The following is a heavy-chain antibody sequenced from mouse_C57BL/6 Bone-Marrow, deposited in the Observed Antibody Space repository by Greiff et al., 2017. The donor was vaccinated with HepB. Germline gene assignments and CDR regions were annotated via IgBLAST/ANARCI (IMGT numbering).Heavy chain of an antibody. CDR2: IHPNSGST. J-gene: IGHJ4*01. D-gene: IGHD2-10*02. Sequence: VQLQQPGAELVKPGASVKLSCKASGYTFTSYWMHWVKQRPGQGLEWIGMIHPNSGSTNYNEKFKSKATVTVDKSSSTAYMQLSTLASADSAVYYCAGYGIYAMEYWGQGTSVTVSS. CDR3: AGYGIYAMEY. CDR1: GYTFTSYW. V-gene: IGHV1-64*01.